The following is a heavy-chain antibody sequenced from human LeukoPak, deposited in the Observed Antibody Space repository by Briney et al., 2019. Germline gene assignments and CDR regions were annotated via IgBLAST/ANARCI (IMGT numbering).Heavy chain of an antibody. V-gene: IGHV3-13*01. Sequence: GGTLTLSCAASGFTFIDYDMHWVPQATGKGLEWVLAIGTAGDTYYTGSVKGRFTISRENAKNSLYLQINRLTAGDTAVYYCARVAKERVGGVYYFEYWGQGALVTVSS. CDR2: IGTAGDT. CDR3: ARVAKERVGGVYYFEY. CDR1: GFTFIDYD. D-gene: IGHD1-1*01. J-gene: IGHJ4*02.